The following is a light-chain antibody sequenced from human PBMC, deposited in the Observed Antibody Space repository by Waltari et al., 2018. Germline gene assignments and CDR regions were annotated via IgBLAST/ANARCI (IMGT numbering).Light chain of an antibody. J-gene: IGKJ1*01. Sequence: DIQMTQSPSTLSASVGDRVTITCRASQSISTWLAWYQQKPGKAPKVLIYKASSLESGVPSRFSGSGSGTEFTLTISSLQPDDFATYYCQQSYSNPVTFGQGTKVDIK. CDR1: QSISTW. V-gene: IGKV1-5*03. CDR2: KAS. CDR3: QQSYSNPVT.